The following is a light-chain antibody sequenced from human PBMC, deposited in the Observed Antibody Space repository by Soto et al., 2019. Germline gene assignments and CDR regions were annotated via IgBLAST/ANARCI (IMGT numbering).Light chain of an antibody. Sequence: QSALTQPASVSGSPGQSITISCTGTSSDVGTYNLVPWYQQHPGKAPKLMIYEGSKRPSGVSNRLSGSKSGNTASLTISGLQAEDEADYYCCSYAGSRTLVFGGGTKLTVL. CDR3: CSYAGSRTLV. J-gene: IGLJ2*01. CDR1: SSDVGTYNL. CDR2: EGS. V-gene: IGLV2-23*01.